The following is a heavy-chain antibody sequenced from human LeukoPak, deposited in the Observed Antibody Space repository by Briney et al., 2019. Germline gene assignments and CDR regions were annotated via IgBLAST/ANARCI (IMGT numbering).Heavy chain of an antibody. J-gene: IGHJ4*02. Sequence: SVKVSCKASGGTFSNHAVSWVRQAPGQGLEWMGGIIPIFGTANYAQKFQGRVTITADESTSTAYMELSSLRSEDTTVYYCARAHRQLERLGRYYFDYWGQGTLVTVSS. CDR1: GGTFSNHA. D-gene: IGHD1-1*01. CDR3: ARAHRQLERLGRYYFDY. CDR2: IIPIFGTA. V-gene: IGHV1-69*01.